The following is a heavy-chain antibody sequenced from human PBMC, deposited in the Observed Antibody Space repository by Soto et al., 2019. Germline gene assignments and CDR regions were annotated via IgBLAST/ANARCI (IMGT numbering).Heavy chain of an antibody. J-gene: IGHJ6*02. CDR1: GGTFSSYA. CDR2: IIPIFGTA. CDR3: ARLRDDSSGYYYYYYGMDV. V-gene: IGHV1-69*13. Sequence: SVKVSCKASGGTFSSYAISWVRQAPGQGLEWMGGIIPIFGTANYAQKFQGRVTITADESTSTAYMELSSLRSEDTAVYYCARLRDDSSGYYYYYYGMDVWGQGTTVTVSS. D-gene: IGHD3-22*01.